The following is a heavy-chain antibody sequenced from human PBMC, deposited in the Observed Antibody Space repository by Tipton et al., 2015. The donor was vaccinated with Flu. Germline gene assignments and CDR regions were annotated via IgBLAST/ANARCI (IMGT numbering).Heavy chain of an antibody. CDR3: ARGSYSFDSSGYYVHFDL. CDR2: VYHSGGT. V-gene: IGHV4-38-2*02. CDR1: GDSLSSGYY. Sequence: TLSLTCSVSGDSLSSGYYWGWIRQPPGKGLEWIGSVYHSGGTYYNPSLKSRVTISEDTSKNQFSLKLSSVTAADTAVYYCARGSYSFDSSGYYVHFDLWGRGALVTVSS. J-gene: IGHJ2*01. D-gene: IGHD3-22*01.